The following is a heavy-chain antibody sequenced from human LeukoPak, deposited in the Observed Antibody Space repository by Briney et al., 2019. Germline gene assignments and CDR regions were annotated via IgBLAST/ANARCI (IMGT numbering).Heavy chain of an antibody. V-gene: IGHV3-11*04. CDR2: ISSSGSTI. Sequence: KSGGSLRLSCAASGLTFSDYYMSWIRQAPGKGLEWVSYISSSGSTIYYADSVKGRFTISRDNAKNSLYLQMNSLRAEDTAVYYCARDSHIYYDSSGYYGYYFDYWGQGTLVTVSS. D-gene: IGHD3-22*01. CDR1: GLTFSDYY. CDR3: ARDSHIYYDSSGYYGYYFDY. J-gene: IGHJ4*02.